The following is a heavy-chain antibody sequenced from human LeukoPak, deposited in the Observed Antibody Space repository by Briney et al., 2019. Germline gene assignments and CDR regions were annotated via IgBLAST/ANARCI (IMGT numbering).Heavy chain of an antibody. CDR3: AKDRGRTWVQVAN. J-gene: IGHJ4*02. V-gene: IGHV3-48*03. CDR2: ISSSGSSI. D-gene: IGHD2-15*01. Sequence: GGSLRLSCAASGFTFSSYEMNWVRQAPGKGLEWVSYISSSGSSIYYADSVKGRFTISRDNAKNSLYLQMNSLRVEDTAVYYCAKDRGRTWVQVANWGQGTLVTVSS. CDR1: GFTFSSYE.